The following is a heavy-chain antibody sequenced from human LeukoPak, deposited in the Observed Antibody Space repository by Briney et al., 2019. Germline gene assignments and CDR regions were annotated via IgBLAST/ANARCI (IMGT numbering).Heavy chain of an antibody. CDR1: GDIVSSDSAA. CDR3: ARVRRIAVTAYYFDS. D-gene: IGHD6-19*01. CDR2: TYYRSKWFN. Sequence: SQTLSLTCAISGDIVSSDSAAWYWIRQSPSRGLEWLGRTYYRSKWFNDYAVSVKSRIIINSDTSKNQFSLHLNSVTPEDTAVYYCARVRRIAVTAYYFDSWGQGTLVTVSS. V-gene: IGHV6-1*01. J-gene: IGHJ4*02.